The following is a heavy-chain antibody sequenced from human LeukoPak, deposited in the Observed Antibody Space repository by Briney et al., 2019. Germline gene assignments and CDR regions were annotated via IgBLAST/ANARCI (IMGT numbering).Heavy chain of an antibody. CDR1: GFTFDDYA. D-gene: IGHD6-19*01. V-gene: IGHV3-9*03. J-gene: IGHJ5*02. CDR3: AKDKSSGWRGSWFDP. Sequence: GRSLRLSCAASGFTFDDYAMHWVRQAPGKGLEWVSGISWNSGSIGYADSVKGRFTISRDNAKNSLYPQMNSLRAEDMALYYCAKDKSSGWRGSWFDPWGQGTLVTVSS. CDR2: ISWNSGSI.